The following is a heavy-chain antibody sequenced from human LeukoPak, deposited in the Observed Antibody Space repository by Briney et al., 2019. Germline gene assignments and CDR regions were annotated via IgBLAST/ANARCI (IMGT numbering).Heavy chain of an antibody. D-gene: IGHD3-10*01. CDR2: ISGSGYDT. V-gene: IGHV3-23*01. CDR3: AKDLLYYYGSGSYGGDY. CDR1: GFTFGSYA. Sequence: GGSLRLSCAASGFTFGSYAMSWVRQAPGKGLEWVSGISGSGYDTYYADSVKGRFTISRDNSKNTVYLQMISLRVEDTAVYYCAKDLLYYYGSGSYGGDYWGQGTLVTVS. J-gene: IGHJ4*02.